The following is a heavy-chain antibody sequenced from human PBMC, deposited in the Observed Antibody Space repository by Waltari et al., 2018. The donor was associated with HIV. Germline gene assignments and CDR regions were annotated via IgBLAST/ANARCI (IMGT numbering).Heavy chain of an antibody. D-gene: IGHD3-16*01. CDR2: FDPKNGTP. V-gene: IGHV1-24*01. J-gene: IGHJ4*02. CDR3: VALYDGSPLYSDF. Sequence: QVQLIQSTSEVKRPGASVTVSCKVSGYPLSDLSMPWVRQGRAHRLEWIGGFDPKNGTPFFSQRFWSRVSLAEDTSRDTAHLELNRLTSDDTGVYYCVALYDGSPLYSDFWGQGTLVTVSA. CDR1: GYPLSDLS.